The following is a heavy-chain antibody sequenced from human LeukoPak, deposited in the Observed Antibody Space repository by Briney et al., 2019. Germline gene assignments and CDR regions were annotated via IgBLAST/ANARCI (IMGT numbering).Heavy chain of an antibody. Sequence: GGSLRLSCTASGFTFGDYAMSWVRQAPGKGLEWVGSIRSKAYGGTTEYAASVKGRFTISRDDSKSIAYLQMNSLKTEDTAVYYCTRVSGYSGYGVDYWGQGTLVTVSS. CDR1: GFTFGDYA. V-gene: IGHV3-49*04. D-gene: IGHD5-12*01. CDR3: TRVSGYSGYGVDY. CDR2: IRSKAYGGTT. J-gene: IGHJ4*02.